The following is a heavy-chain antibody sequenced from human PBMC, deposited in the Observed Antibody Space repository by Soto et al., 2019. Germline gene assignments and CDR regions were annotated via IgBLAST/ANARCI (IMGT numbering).Heavy chain of an antibody. Sequence: PGESLKISCKGSGYSFTSYWIGWVRQMPGKGLEWMGIIYHGDSDTRYSPSFQGQVTISADKSISTAYLQWSSLKASDTAMYYCARVLRFLEWLMPAYYGMDVWGQGTTVTVSS. CDR2: IYHGDSDT. CDR1: GYSFTSYW. V-gene: IGHV5-51*01. J-gene: IGHJ6*02. CDR3: ARVLRFLEWLMPAYYGMDV. D-gene: IGHD3-3*01.